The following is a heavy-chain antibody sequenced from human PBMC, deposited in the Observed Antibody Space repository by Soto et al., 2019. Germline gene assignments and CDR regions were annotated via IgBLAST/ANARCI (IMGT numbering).Heavy chain of an antibody. D-gene: IGHD1-26*01. CDR3: VKEQGSYYEGGGAFDI. CDR2: ISSNGGST. CDR1: GFTFSSYA. Sequence: PGGSLRLSCSASGFTFSSYAMHWVRQAPGKGLEYVSAISSNGGSTYYADSVKGRFTISRDNSKNTLYLQMSSLRAEDTAVYYCVKEQGSYYEGGGAFDIWGQGTMVTVSS. J-gene: IGHJ3*02. V-gene: IGHV3-64D*06.